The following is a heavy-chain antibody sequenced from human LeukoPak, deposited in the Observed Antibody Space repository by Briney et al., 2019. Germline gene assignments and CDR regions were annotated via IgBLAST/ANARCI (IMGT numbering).Heavy chain of an antibody. CDR1: RFTFSNFA. CDR2: ISESGDDT. D-gene: IGHD5-24*01. Sequence: GGSLRLSCAASRFTFSNFAMNWVRQAPGKGLEWVSSISESGDDTAYADSVKGRFTISRDNSRNTLYLQMITLRAEDTAVYFCVKQFVDVWGQGTLVTVSS. J-gene: IGHJ5*02. CDR3: VKQFVDV. V-gene: IGHV3-23*01.